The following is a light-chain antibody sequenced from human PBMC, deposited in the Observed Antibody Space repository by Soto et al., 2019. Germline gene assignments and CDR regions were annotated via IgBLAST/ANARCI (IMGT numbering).Light chain of an antibody. CDR3: QQYNSWPPIT. J-gene: IGKJ5*01. V-gene: IGKV3-15*01. Sequence: EIVMTQSPATLSLSPGERATLSCRASESVSRNLAWYQQKPGQAPRLLIYDASTRATGIPDRFSGGGSGTEFTLTISSLQSEDFVVYYCQQYNSWPPITFGQGTRLEL. CDR2: DAS. CDR1: ESVSRN.